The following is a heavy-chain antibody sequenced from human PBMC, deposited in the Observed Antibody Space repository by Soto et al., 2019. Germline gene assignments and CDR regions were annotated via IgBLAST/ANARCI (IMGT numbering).Heavy chain of an antibody. D-gene: IGHD5-12*01. CDR1: GYTLTELS. CDR3: ATIYSGYDSVGY. Sequence: ASVTVSCKVSGYTLTELSMNWVRQAPGKGLEWMGGFDPEDRETIYAQKFQGRVTMTEDTSTDTAYMELSSLRSEDTAVYYCATIYSGYDSVGYWGQGTLVTVSS. J-gene: IGHJ4*02. CDR2: FDPEDRET. V-gene: IGHV1-24*01.